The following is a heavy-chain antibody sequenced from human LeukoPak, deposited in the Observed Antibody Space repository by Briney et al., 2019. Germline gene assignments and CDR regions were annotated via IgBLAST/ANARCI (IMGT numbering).Heavy chain of an antibody. V-gene: IGHV1-46*01. CDR2: INPGGGGA. D-gene: IGHD3-10*01. J-gene: IGHJ4*02. Sequence: ASVKVSCKASGYTFTNHYMHWVRQAPGQGLEWMGKINPGGGGATYAQKVQGRVTMTRGKSTSTVYMELSSLRSEDTAMYYCAVLLRTLQLLDFWGQGTLVTVAS. CDR3: AVLLRTLQLLDF. CDR1: GYTFTNHY.